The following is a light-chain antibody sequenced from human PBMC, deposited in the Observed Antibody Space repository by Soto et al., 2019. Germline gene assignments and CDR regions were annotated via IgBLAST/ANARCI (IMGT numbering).Light chain of an antibody. CDR1: SSDVGGYNY. J-gene: IGLJ1*01. CDR3: CSXXGXYTYX. CDR2: DVS. V-gene: IGLV2-11*01. Sequence: QSALTQPRSVSGSPGQSVTISCTGTSSDVGGYNYVSWYQQHPGKAPKLMIYDVSKRPSGVPDRFSGSKSGNTASLTISGLQAEDEADYYXCSXXGXYTYXFGTGXKLTVL.